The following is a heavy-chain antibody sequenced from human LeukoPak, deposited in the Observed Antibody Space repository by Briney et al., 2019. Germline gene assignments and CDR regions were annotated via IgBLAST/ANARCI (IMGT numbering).Heavy chain of an antibody. J-gene: IGHJ4*02. Sequence: ASVKVSCKVSGYTLTELSMHWVRQAPGKGLEWMGGFDPEDGETIYAQKFQGRVTMTEDTSTDTAYMELSSLRSEDTAVYYCARSTRRYCSSTSCYYFDYWGQGTLVTVSS. CDR1: GYTLTELS. CDR2: FDPEDGET. V-gene: IGHV1-24*01. CDR3: ARSTRRYCSSTSCYYFDY. D-gene: IGHD2-2*01.